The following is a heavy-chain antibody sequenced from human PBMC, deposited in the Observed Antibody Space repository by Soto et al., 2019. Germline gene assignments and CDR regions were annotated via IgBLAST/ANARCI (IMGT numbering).Heavy chain of an antibody. CDR3: ARDQAAGGTISRYFQD. J-gene: IGHJ1*01. CDR2: IRGGGSTT. D-gene: IGHD6-13*01. V-gene: IGHV3-23*01. CDR1: GFTFSSYA. Sequence: EVQLLESGGCLVQPEGSLRLSCEASGFTFSSYAMSWVRQAPGTGLEWVSGIRGGGSTTYYADSVKGRFSISRDNSKNTLYLQVNSLRAEDTAVYYCARDQAAGGTISRYFQDWGQGTLVTVSS.